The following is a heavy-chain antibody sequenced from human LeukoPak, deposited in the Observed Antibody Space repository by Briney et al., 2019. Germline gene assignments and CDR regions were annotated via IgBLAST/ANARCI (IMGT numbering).Heavy chain of an antibody. CDR1: GGSFSGYY. CDR2: INHSGST. Sequence: PSETLSLTCAVYGGSFSGYYWSWIRQPPGKGLEWIGEINHSGSTNYNPSLKSRVTISVDTSKNQFSLKLSSVTAADTAVYYCARPEGGSYSFDPYYYYYMDVWGKGTTVTVSS. D-gene: IGHD1-26*01. V-gene: IGHV4-34*01. J-gene: IGHJ6*03. CDR3: ARPEGGSYSFDPYYYYYMDV.